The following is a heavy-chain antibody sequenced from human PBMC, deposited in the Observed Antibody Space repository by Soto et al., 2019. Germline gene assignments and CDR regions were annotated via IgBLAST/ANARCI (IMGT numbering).Heavy chain of an antibody. CDR1: GFTVSDYA. CDR2: IFWTGYGT. V-gene: IGHV3-23*01. D-gene: IGHD3-3*01. Sequence: PGGSLRLSCAASGFTVSDYAMTWARQAPGKGLEWVSSIFWTGYGTYYPDSVKGRFIISRDTPKNTLYLQMNRLTAEDTALYFCARDRYDHSADHFFSEYWGQGIMVTVSS. J-gene: IGHJ4*02. CDR3: ARDRYDHSADHFFSEY.